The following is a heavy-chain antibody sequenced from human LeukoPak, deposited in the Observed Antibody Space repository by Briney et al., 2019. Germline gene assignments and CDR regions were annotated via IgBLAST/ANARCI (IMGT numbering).Heavy chain of an antibody. CDR1: GASISSYY. V-gene: IGHV4-59*01. Sequence: SETLSLTCTVSGASISSYYWSWIRQPPGKGLGWIGYIYYSGSTNYNPSLNSRVTISVDTSKNQFSLRLSSVTAADTAVYYCARHRYYYDCSGYYYQPWGQGTLVTVSS. CDR2: IYYSGST. CDR3: ARHRYYYDCSGYYYQP. D-gene: IGHD3-22*01. J-gene: IGHJ5*02.